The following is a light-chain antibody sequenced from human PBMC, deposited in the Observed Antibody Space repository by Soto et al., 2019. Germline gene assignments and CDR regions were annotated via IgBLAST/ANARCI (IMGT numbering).Light chain of an antibody. CDR1: SSDVGSYNL. Sequence: QSALTQPASVSGSPGQSITISCTGTSSDVGSYNLGSWYQQHPGKAPKLMIYEGSKRPSGVSNRFSGSKSGNTASMTISGLQAEDEADYYCCSYAGSSTFVYVFGTGTKVTVL. J-gene: IGLJ1*01. CDR3: CSYAGSSTFVYV. CDR2: EGS. V-gene: IGLV2-23*03.